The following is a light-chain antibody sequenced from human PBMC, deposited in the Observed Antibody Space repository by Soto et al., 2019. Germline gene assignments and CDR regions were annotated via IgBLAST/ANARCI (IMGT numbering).Light chain of an antibody. Sequence: QSVLTQPAPVSGSPGQSITISCTGTSSDVGSYDLVSWYQQHPGKAPKFIIFEGTKRPSGVSNRFSGSKSGNTASLTISGLQAEDEADYYCCSYAGTSTFYVFGTGTKVTVL. CDR3: CSYAGTSTFYV. CDR1: SSDVGSYDL. J-gene: IGLJ1*01. CDR2: EGT. V-gene: IGLV2-23*01.